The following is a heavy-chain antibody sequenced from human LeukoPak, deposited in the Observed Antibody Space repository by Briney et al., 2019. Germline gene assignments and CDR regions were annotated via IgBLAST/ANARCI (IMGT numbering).Heavy chain of an antibody. CDR1: GYTFTDYH. CDR3: ALERGLNDAFDI. Sequence: SVKVSCKASGYTFTDYHIHWVRQAPGQGLEWMGGIIPIFGTTNYAQKFQGRVTITTDESTSTAYMELSSLRSEDTAVYYCALERGLNDAFDIWGQGTMVTVSS. J-gene: IGHJ3*02. V-gene: IGHV1-69*05. CDR2: IIPIFGTT.